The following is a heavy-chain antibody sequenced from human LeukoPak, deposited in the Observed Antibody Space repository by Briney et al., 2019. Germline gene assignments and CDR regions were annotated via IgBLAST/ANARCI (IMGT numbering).Heavy chain of an antibody. CDR2: IKSKTDGGTT. CDR3: TTDAYYNILTGTIDY. V-gene: IGHV3-15*01. Sequence: GGSLRLSCAASGFTFSNAWMSWDRQAPGKGLGWVGRIKSKTDGGTTDYAAPVKGRFTISRDDSKNTLYLQMNSLKTEDTAVYYCTTDAYYNILTGTIDYWGQGTLVTVSS. J-gene: IGHJ4*02. D-gene: IGHD3-9*01. CDR1: GFTFSNAW.